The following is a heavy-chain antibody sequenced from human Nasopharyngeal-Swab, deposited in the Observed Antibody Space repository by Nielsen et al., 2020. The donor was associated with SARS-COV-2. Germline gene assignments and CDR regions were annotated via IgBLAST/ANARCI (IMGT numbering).Heavy chain of an antibody. D-gene: IGHD4-17*01. CDR3: AALTVTTYGEYFDY. J-gene: IGHJ4*02. CDR2: VFSSGSA. CDR1: GGSMSKYF. Sequence: SETLSLTCTVSGGSMSKYFWSWIRQPPGKGLEWIASVFSSGSAKYNPPLQSRVIISLDTSRNQFSLNLSSVTAADTAVYYCAALTVTTYGEYFDYWGQGALVTVSS. V-gene: IGHV4-59*01.